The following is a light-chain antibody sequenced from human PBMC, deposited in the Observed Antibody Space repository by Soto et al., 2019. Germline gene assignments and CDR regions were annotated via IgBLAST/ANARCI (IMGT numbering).Light chain of an antibody. J-gene: IGLJ1*01. CDR1: SSDVGSYNL. V-gene: IGLV2-23*02. Sequence: QSALTQPASVSGSPGQSITISCTGTSSDVGSYNLVSWYQQHPGKAPKLMIYEVSKRPSGVSNRFSGSKSGNTASLTISGLQAEDEADYYCCSYAGSSTFYVFATGTTVTVL. CDR3: CSYAGSSTFYV. CDR2: EVS.